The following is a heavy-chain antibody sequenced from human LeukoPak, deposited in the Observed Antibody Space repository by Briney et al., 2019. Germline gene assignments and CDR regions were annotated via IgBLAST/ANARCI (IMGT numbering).Heavy chain of an antibody. Sequence: GGSLRLSCAASGFTFSSYSMNWVRQAPGKGLEWVSYIRSSSNNIYYADSVEGRFTISRDSAKNSLYLQMNSLRAEDTAVYYCVRGYAYAFDIWGQGTMVTVSS. CDR2: IRSSSNNI. CDR3: VRGYAYAFDI. V-gene: IGHV3-48*01. J-gene: IGHJ3*02. CDR1: GFTFSSYS. D-gene: IGHD3-16*01.